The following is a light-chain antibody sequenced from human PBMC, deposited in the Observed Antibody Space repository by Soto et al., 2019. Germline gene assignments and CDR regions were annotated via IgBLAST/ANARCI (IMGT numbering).Light chain of an antibody. CDR3: QQYGYSPPWT. CDR1: QSVSSY. J-gene: IGKJ1*01. Sequence: EIVMTQSPATLSVSPGERATLSCRASQSVSSYLAWYQQKPGLAPRLLIYDASSRATGIPDRFSGSGSGTDFTLTISRLEPEDLAVYYCQQYGYSPPWTFGQGTKVDIK. CDR2: DAS. V-gene: IGKV3D-20*01.